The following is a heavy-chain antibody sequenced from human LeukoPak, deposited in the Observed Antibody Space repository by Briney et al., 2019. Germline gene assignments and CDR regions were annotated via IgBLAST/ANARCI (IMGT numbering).Heavy chain of an antibody. D-gene: IGHD5-24*01. J-gene: IGHJ4*02. V-gene: IGHV3-11*01. CDR3: ARSVATTVDY. Sequence: SLSLSCAASGFTFSDYYMSWIRQAPRRGLEWVSYISSSGSTIYYADSVKGRFTISRDNAKNSLYLQMNSLRAEDTAVYYCARSVATTVDYWGQGTLVTVSS. CDR1: GFTFSDYY. CDR2: ISSSGSTI.